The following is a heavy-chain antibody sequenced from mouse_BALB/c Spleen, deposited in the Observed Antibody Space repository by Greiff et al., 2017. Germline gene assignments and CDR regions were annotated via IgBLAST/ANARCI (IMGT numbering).Heavy chain of an antibody. V-gene: IGHV1-61*01. CDR2: IHPSDSAT. Sequence: QVQLQQPGAELVRPGASVKLSCKASGYSFTSYWMNWVKQRPGQGLEWIGMIHPSDSATRLNQKFKDKATLTVDKSSSTAYMQLSSPTSEDSAVYYCARIETGHFDYWGQGTTLTVSS. J-gene: IGHJ2*01. D-gene: IGHD4-1*01. CDR3: ARIETGHFDY. CDR1: GYSFTSYW.